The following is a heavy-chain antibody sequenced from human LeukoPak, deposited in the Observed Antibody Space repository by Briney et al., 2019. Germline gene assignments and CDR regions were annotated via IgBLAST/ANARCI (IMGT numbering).Heavy chain of an antibody. CDR2: ISYDGSNK. Sequence: TGGSLRLSCAASGFTFSSYAMHWVRQAPGKGLEWVAVISYDGSNKYYADSVKGRFTISRDNAKNSLYLQMNSLRAEDTALYYCAKDTDSSGYYGFDYWGQGTLVTVSS. CDR3: AKDTDSSGYYGFDY. D-gene: IGHD3-22*01. J-gene: IGHJ4*02. V-gene: IGHV3-30-3*01. CDR1: GFTFSSYA.